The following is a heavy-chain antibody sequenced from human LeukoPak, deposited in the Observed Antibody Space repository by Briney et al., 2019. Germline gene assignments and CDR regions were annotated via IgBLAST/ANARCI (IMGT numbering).Heavy chain of an antibody. CDR1: GFTFTNYF. J-gene: IGHJ3*02. D-gene: IGHD3-10*01. Sequence: GGSLRLSCVASGFTFTNYFMSWVRQAPGKGLEWVANIKQDGSEKYYVDSVKGRFTISRDNAKNSLYLQMNSLRAEDTAVYYCARVLGGEGSPTRDAFDIWGQGTMVTVSS. CDR3: ARVLGGEGSPTRDAFDI. V-gene: IGHV3-7*01. CDR2: IKQDGSEK.